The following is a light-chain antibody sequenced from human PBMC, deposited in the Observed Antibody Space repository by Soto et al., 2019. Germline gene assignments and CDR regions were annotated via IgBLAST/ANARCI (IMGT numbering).Light chain of an antibody. V-gene: IGKV3-20*01. CDR3: QHFYTSPMYT. CDR1: QSVSSSH. CDR2: GAS. J-gene: IGKJ2*01. Sequence: EIVLTQSPGTLSLSPGERATLSCRASQSVSSSHLAWYQQKPGQAPRLLIYGASSRATGIPDRFSGSGSGTDFTLTISRLETKDFAVYYCQHFYTSPMYTFGQRTKLEI.